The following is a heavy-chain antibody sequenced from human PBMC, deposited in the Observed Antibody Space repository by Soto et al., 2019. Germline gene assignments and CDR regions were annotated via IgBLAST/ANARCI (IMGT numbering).Heavy chain of an antibody. CDR1: GGSITNGGYH. Sequence: QVRLRESGPGLVRPSQTLSLICSVSGGSITNGGYHWSWSRQYPGKGLEWIGYIYDSGSTYYDPSLQRRVTISVDTSRNQFSLKMSSVTAADTAVYYCARYDSSGDFDYCCQGTLVTVSS. J-gene: IGHJ4*02. D-gene: IGHD3-22*01. V-gene: IGHV4-31*03. CDR3: ARYDSSGDFDY. CDR2: IYDSGST.